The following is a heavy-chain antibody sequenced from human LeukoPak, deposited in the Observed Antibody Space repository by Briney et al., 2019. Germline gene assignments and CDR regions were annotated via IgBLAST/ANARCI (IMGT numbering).Heavy chain of an antibody. CDR2: ISAYNGNT. J-gene: IGHJ4*02. D-gene: IGHD2-2*01. V-gene: IGHV1-18*01. CDR1: GYTFTSYC. CDR3: ASQVGQAAPFDY. Sequence: SVNVSCKASGYTFTSYCIIWVRQAPGKGLEWMGWISAYNGNTNYAQKLQGRVTMTTDTSTSTAYMELRSLRSDDKAVYYCASQVGQAAPFDYWGQGTLVTVSS.